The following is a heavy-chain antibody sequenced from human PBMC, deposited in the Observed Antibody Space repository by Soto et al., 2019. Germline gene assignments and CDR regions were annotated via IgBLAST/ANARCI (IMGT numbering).Heavy chain of an antibody. CDR3: ARGLHMDV. CDR1: GGSFSGYY. CDR2: INHSGST. V-gene: IGHV4-34*01. Sequence: ASETLSLTCAVYGGSFSGYYWSWIRQPPGKGLEWIGEINHSGSTNYNPSLKSRVTISVDTSKNQFSLKLSSVTAADTAVYYCARGLHMDVWGQGTTVTVSS. J-gene: IGHJ6*02.